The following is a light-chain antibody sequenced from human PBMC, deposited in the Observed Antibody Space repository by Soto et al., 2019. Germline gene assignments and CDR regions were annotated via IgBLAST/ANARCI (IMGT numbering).Light chain of an antibody. V-gene: IGKV3-20*01. Sequence: EIVLTQSPGTLSLSPGERATLSCRASQSVISTYLAWYQQKPGQAPRLLVFAASSRATGTPDRFSGNGSETDFTLTLSRLEPEDCAVYFCHQYGLSPYTFGQGTKLEIK. CDR1: QSVISTY. CDR3: HQYGLSPYT. J-gene: IGKJ2*01. CDR2: AAS.